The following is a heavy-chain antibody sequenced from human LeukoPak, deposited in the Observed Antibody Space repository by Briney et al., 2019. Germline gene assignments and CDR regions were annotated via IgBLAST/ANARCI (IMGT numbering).Heavy chain of an antibody. CDR1: GYTFTRNA. CDR3: ARAGDYDYVWGSYRLLFDY. V-gene: IGHV1-3*01. CDR2: INAGNGNT. Sequence: ASVKVSCKASGYTFTRNAVHWVRRAPGQRLEWMGWINAGNGNTKYLQKFQGRVTITRDTSANTAYMELSSLRSEDTAVYYCARAGDYDYVWGSYRLLFDYWGQGTLVTVSS. D-gene: IGHD3-16*02. J-gene: IGHJ4*02.